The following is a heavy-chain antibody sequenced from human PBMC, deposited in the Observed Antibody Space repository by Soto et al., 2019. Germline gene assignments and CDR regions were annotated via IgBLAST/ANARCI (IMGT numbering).Heavy chain of an antibody. V-gene: IGHV4-39*01. CDR3: ARGRGPRNGPGKKGNWFDP. J-gene: IGHJ5*02. Sequence: SETLSLTCTVSGGSISSSSYYWGWIRQPPGKGLEWIGSIYYSGSTYYNPSLKSRVTISVDTSKNQFSLKLSSVTAADTAVYYCARGRGPRNGPGKKGNWFDPWGQGTLVTVSS. CDR1: GGSISSSSYY. CDR2: IYYSGST. D-gene: IGHD3-10*01.